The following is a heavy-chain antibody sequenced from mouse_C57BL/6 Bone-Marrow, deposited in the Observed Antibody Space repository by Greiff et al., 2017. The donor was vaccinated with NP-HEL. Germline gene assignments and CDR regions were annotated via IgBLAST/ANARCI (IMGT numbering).Heavy chain of an antibody. V-gene: IGHV1-85*01. CDR3: ARRSYGNYVAWFAY. J-gene: IGHJ3*01. D-gene: IGHD2-1*01. CDR2: IYPRDGST. CDR1: GYTFTSYD. Sequence: VQLVESGPELVKPGASVKLSCKASGYTFTSYDINWVKQRPGLGPEWFGWIYPRDGSTKYNEKFKGKATLTVDTSSSTAYMELHSLTSEDSAIYFCARRSYGNYVAWFAYWGQGTLVTVSA.